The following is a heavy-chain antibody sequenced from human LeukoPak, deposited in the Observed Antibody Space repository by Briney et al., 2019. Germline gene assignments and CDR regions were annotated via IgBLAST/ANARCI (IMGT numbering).Heavy chain of an antibody. CDR1: GGSISSSSYY. CDR2: INHSGST. Sequence: PSETLSLTCTVSGGSISSSSYYWGWIRQPPGKGLEWIGEINHSGSTNYNPSLKSRVTISVDTSKNQFSLKLSSVTAADTAVYYCARFRDDSSGYYFDAFDIWGQGTMVTVSS. V-gene: IGHV4-39*07. CDR3: ARFRDDSSGYYFDAFDI. J-gene: IGHJ3*02. D-gene: IGHD3-22*01.